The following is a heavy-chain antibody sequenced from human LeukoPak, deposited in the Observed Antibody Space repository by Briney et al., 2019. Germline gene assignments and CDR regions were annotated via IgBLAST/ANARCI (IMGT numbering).Heavy chain of an antibody. J-gene: IGHJ3*02. D-gene: IGHD6-13*01. V-gene: IGHV5-51*01. CDR1: GYSFTSYW. Sequence: GESLKISCKGSGYSFTSYWIGWVRQMPGKGLEWMGIIYPGDSDTRYSPSFQGQVTISADKSISTAYLQWSSLKASDTAMYYCARVASIAAAGRWAFDIWGQGTMVTVSS. CDR2: IYPGDSDT. CDR3: ARVASIAAAGRWAFDI.